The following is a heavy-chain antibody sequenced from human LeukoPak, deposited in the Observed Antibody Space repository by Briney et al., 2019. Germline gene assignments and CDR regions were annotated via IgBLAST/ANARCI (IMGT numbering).Heavy chain of an antibody. Sequence: GGSLRLSRVASGFTFSDYYMSWMRPAPGKGLEWVSYISCSGSTIYYADSLKGRFTISRDNAKNSLYLQMNSLRAEDTAVYYCASSRLWVRTYWAEGTLVSVSS. CDR1: GFTFSDYY. CDR3: ASSRLWVRTY. V-gene: IGHV3-11*04. CDR2: ISCSGSTI. J-gene: IGHJ4*02. D-gene: IGHD5-12*01.